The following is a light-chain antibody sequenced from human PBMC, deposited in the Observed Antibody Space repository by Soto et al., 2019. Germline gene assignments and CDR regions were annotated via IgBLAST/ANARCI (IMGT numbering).Light chain of an antibody. Sequence: EIVMTQSPATLSVSPGERATLSCRASQSVSSNLAWYQQKPGQAPRLLIYGASTRATGIPARFSGSGSGTEFTLTISSLQSEDFAVYYCQQYNNWPPKGFTFGPGTKWIS. V-gene: IGKV3-15*01. CDR1: QSVSSN. CDR3: QQYNNWPPKGFT. CDR2: GAS. J-gene: IGKJ3*01.